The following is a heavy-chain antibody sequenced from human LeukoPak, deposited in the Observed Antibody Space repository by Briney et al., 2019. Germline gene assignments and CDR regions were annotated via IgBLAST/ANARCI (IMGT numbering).Heavy chain of an antibody. D-gene: IGHD3-3*01. CDR2: INTGNGNT. J-gene: IGHJ4*02. V-gene: IGHV1-3*04. CDR1: GYTFTSYY. CDR3: ATRESGYLAY. Sequence: GASVKVSCKASGYTFTSYYMHWVRQAPGQGLEWMGWINTGNGNTKYSQKFQDRVTITRDTSASTAYMDLSSLRSEDTAVYYCATRESGYLAYWGPGTLVTVSS.